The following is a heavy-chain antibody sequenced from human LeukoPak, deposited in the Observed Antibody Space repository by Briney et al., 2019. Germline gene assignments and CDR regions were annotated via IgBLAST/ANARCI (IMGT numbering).Heavy chain of an antibody. Sequence: ASVKVSCKVSGYTLTELSLHWVRQAPGKGLEWMGVFDPEDGETIYAQKFQGRVTMTEDTYTDTAYMELSSLRSEDTAVYYCAILLTSGSYYTPFFDYWGQGTLVTVSS. V-gene: IGHV1-24*01. CDR3: AILLTSGSYYTPFFDY. J-gene: IGHJ4*02. CDR1: GYTLTELS. D-gene: IGHD1-26*01. CDR2: FDPEDGET.